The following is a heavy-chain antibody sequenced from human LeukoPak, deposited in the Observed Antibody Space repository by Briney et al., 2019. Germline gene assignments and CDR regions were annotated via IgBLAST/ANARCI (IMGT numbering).Heavy chain of an antibody. CDR2: IYYSGST. Sequence: PSQTLSLTCTVSGGSISSGGYYLSWIRQHPGKGLEWIVYIYYSGSTYYNPSLKSRVTISVDTSKNRFSLKLSSVTAADTAVYYCASGYCSSTSCYFGFDIWGQGTMVTVSS. J-gene: IGHJ3*02. D-gene: IGHD2-2*01. CDR1: GGSISSGGYY. CDR3: ASGYCSSTSCYFGFDI. V-gene: IGHV4-31*03.